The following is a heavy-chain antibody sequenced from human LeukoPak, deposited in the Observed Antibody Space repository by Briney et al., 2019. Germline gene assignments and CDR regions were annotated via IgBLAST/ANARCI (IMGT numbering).Heavy chain of an antibody. V-gene: IGHV4-59*01. Sequence: SETLSLTCTVSGGSISSYDWSWIRQPPGKGLEWIGYIYYSGSTNYNPSLKSRVTISVDTSKNQFSLKLSSVTAADTAVYYRARGEVRSKIAWHEYYFDYWGQGTLVTVSS. CDR3: ARGEVRSKIAWHEYYFDY. J-gene: IGHJ4*02. CDR1: GGSISSYD. D-gene: IGHD6-13*01. CDR2: IYYSGST.